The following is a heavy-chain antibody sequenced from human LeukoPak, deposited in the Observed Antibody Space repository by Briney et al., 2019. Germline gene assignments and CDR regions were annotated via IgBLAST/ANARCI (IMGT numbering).Heavy chain of an antibody. CDR2: SYYSGST. CDR1: GGSISSSSYY. D-gene: IGHD1-26*01. CDR3: ARHVTTVVGATEAFDI. J-gene: IGHJ3*02. Sequence: NPSETLSLTCTVSGGSISSSSYYWGWIRQPPGKGLDWIGSSYYSGSTYYNPSLKSRVTISVDTSKNQFSLKLSSVTAADTAVYYCARHVTTVVGATEAFDIWGQGTMVTVSS. V-gene: IGHV4-39*01.